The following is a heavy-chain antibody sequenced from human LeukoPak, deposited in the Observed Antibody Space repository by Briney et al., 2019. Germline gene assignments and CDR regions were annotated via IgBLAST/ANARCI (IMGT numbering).Heavy chain of an antibody. V-gene: IGHV4-61*02. CDR2: IYTSGST. J-gene: IGHJ4*02. CDR1: GGSISSGSYY. D-gene: IGHD3-22*01. CDR3: ARASSDYYDSSSYYD. Sequence: SETLSLTCTVSGGSISSGSYYWTWIRQPAGKGLEWIGRIYTSGSTNYNPSLKSRVTISVDKTKNQFSLKLSSVTAADTAVYYCARASSDYYDSSSYYDWGQGTLVTVSS.